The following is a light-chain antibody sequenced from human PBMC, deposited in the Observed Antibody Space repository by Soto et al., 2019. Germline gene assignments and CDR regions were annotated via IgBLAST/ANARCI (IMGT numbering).Light chain of an antibody. V-gene: IGLV1-44*01. CDR3: AAWDDSLNVWV. CDR2: SNN. CDR1: SSNIGSIT. J-gene: IGLJ3*02. Sequence: QSVLTQPPSASGTPGQRVTISCSGSSSNIGSITVNWYQQLPGTAPKLLIYSNNQRPSGVPDRFSGSKSGTSASLAISGLQSEDEADYYCAAWDDSLNVWVFGGGTKVTVL.